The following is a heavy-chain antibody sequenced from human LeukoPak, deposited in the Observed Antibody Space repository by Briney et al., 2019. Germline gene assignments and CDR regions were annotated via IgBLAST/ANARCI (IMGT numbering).Heavy chain of an antibody. CDR1: GFTFSSYA. V-gene: IGHV3-30-3*01. Sequence: GGSLRLSCEGSGFTFSSYAMHWVRQAPGKGLEWVAVISYDGSNKYYADSVKGRFTISRDNSKDTLYLQMNSLRAEDTAAYYCARDRYYDSSGYYSGAFDIWGQGTMVTVSS. CDR2: ISYDGSNK. CDR3: ARDRYYDSSGYYSGAFDI. J-gene: IGHJ3*02. D-gene: IGHD3-22*01.